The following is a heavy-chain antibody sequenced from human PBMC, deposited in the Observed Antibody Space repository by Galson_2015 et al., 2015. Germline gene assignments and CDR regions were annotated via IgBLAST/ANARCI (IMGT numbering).Heavy chain of an antibody. Sequence: QSGAEVKRPGESLKISCKGSGYTFTGYYMHWVRQAPGQGLEWMGRINPNSGGTNYAQKFQGRVTMTRDTSISTAYMELSRLRSDDTAVYYCARDRWEYSSGFPTLYGMDVWGQGTTVTVS. V-gene: IGHV1-2*06. CDR3: ARDRWEYSSGFPTLYGMDV. CDR1: GYTFTGYY. D-gene: IGHD6-19*01. J-gene: IGHJ6*02. CDR2: INPNSGGT.